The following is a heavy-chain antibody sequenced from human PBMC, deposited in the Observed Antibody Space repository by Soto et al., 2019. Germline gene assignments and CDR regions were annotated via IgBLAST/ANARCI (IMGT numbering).Heavy chain of an antibody. V-gene: IGHV3-23*01. CDR2: ISGSGGST. CDR1: VFTFSSYA. CDR3: AKGLSRAYYYGMDV. D-gene: IGHD6-13*01. Sequence: GGSLRLSCAASVFTFSSYAMIWFRQAPWKGLEWVSAISGSGGSTYYADSVKGRFTISRDNSKNTLYLQMNSLRAEDTAVYYCAKGLSRAYYYGMDVWGQGTTVTVSS. J-gene: IGHJ6*02.